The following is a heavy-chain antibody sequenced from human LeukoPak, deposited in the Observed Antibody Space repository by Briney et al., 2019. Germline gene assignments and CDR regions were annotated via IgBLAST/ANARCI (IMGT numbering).Heavy chain of an antibody. V-gene: IGHV1-69*01. J-gene: IGHJ5*02. D-gene: IGHD2-2*01. Sequence: SVKVSCKASGGTFSSYAISWVRQAPGKGLEWMGGIIPIFGTANYAQKFQGRVTITADESTSTAYMELSSLRSEDTAVYYCARALLRYCSGTSCYWFDPWGQGTLVTVSS. CDR2: IIPIFGTA. CDR1: GGTFSSYA. CDR3: ARALLRYCSGTSCYWFDP.